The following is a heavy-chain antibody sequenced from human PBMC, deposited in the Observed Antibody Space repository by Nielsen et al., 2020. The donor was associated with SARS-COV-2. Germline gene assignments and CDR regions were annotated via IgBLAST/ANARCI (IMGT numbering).Heavy chain of an antibody. D-gene: IGHD2-15*01. CDR3: AKGGYCSGGSCYSGYYYGMDV. Sequence: WIRQPPGKGLEWVSSISSSSSYIYYADSVKGRFTISRDNSKNTLYLQMNSLRAEDTAVYYCAKGGYCSGGSCYSGYYYGMDVWGQGATVTVSS. CDR2: ISSSSSYI. V-gene: IGHV3-21*04. J-gene: IGHJ6*02.